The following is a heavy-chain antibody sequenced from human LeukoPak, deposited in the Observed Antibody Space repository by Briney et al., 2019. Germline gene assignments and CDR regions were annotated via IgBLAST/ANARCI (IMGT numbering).Heavy chain of an antibody. D-gene: IGHD1-26*01. CDR1: GGSISSYY. J-gene: IGHJ4*02. Sequence: SETLSLTCTVSGGSISSYYWGWIRQPPGKGLEWIGNVFYSGGAYYNLSLKSRIAISVDTSKNLFSLKLSSVTAADTAVYYCARDRSGSYFDYWAREPWSPSPQ. V-gene: IGHV4-39*07. CDR3: ARDRSGSYFDY. CDR2: VFYSGGA.